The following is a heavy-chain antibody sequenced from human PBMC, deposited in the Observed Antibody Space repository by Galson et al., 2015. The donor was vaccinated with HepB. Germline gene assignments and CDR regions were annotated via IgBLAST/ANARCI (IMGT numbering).Heavy chain of an antibody. CDR3: ARGGDILTGYYGVDY. CDR1: GFTFSSYG. CDR2: IWYDGSNK. D-gene: IGHD3-9*01. J-gene: IGHJ4*02. V-gene: IGHV3-33*01. Sequence: SLRLSCAASGFTFSSYGMHWVRQAPGKGLEWVAVIWYDGSNKYYADSVKGRFTISRDNSKNTLYLQMNSLRAEDAAVYYCARGGDILTGYYGVDYWGQGTLVTVSS.